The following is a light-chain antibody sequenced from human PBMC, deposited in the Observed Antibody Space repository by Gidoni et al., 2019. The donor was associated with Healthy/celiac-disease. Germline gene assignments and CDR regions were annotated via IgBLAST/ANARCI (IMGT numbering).Light chain of an antibody. Sequence: EIVLTQSPATLSLSPGERATLSCRASQSVSSYLAWYQQKPGQAPRLLIYDASNRATGIPARFSGSGSVTDFTLTISSLEPEDFAVYYCQQRITFGQGTRLEIK. CDR1: QSVSSY. CDR2: DAS. CDR3: QQRIT. V-gene: IGKV3-11*01. J-gene: IGKJ5*01.